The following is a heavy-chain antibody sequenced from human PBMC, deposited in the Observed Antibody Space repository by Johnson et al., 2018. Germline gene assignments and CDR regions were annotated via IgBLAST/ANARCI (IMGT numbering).Heavy chain of an antibody. J-gene: IGHJ1*01. CDR2: ISYYESNK. D-gene: IGHD2-15*01. Sequence: QVQLVQSGGGVVQPGRSLRLSCAASGFTFSTYAMHWVRQAPGKGLEWVSVISYYESNKDYADSVKGRFTLSRDNSKNTRYLEMNSLRVEDTAVYYCAKDDRPTLRPAAYFQHWGQGTLVTVSS. V-gene: IGHV3-30*18. CDR3: AKDDRPTLRPAAYFQH. CDR1: GFTFSTYA.